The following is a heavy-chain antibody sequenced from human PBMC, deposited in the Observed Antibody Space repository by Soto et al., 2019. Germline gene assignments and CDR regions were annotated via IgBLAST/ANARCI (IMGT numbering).Heavy chain of an antibody. CDR1: GGSISSGDYY. CDR3: ARDNILGILYGGMDV. D-gene: IGHD3-3*01. CDR2: IYYSGST. V-gene: IGHV4-30-4*01. Sequence: TLSLTCTVSGGSISSGDYYWSWIRQPPGKGLEWIGYIYYSGSTYYNPSLKSRVTISVDTSKNQFSLKLSSVTAADTAVYYCARDNILGILYGGMDVWGQGTTVTVSS. J-gene: IGHJ6*02.